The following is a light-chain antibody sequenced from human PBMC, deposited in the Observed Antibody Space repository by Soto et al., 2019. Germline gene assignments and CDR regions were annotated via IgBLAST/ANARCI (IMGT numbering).Light chain of an antibody. Sequence: QSVLTQPRSVSGSPGQSVTISCTGTSSDVGDYNYVSWYQQHPGKAPKLMIYDVSKRPSGVPDRFSGSKSGNTASLTISGLQAEDEADYYCCSYAGSYTVLFGGGTQLTVL. V-gene: IGLV2-11*01. CDR1: SSDVGDYNY. CDR3: CSYAGSYTVL. CDR2: DVS. J-gene: IGLJ2*01.